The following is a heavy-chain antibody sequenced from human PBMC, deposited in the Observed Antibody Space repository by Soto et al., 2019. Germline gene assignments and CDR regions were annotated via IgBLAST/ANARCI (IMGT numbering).Heavy chain of an antibody. CDR2: VCPGGRT. D-gene: IGHD3-10*01. J-gene: IGHJ5*02. CDR1: GGSFNNYC. Sequence: QVRLQQWGAGLVRPSETLSLTCAVYGGSFNNYCWRWIRPPPGKGLEWIGAVCPGGRTKYSPTLKREVRIAVAGSKNQFSLRLTSVTVAYTAVSYCGRGDYGQYDASNWFDPWGQGNLVVVAS. V-gene: IGHV4-34*02. CDR3: GRGDYGQYDASNWFDP.